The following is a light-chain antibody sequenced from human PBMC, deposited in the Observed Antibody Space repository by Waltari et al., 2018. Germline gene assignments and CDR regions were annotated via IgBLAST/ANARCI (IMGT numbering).Light chain of an antibody. J-gene: IGKJ4*01. CDR1: QSVSIY. V-gene: IGKV3-11*01. CDR2: DAS. Sequence: EVVLPQSPATLSLSPGERATLSCRASQSVSIYLAWYQQKPGQAPRLLIYDASNRATGIPARFSGSGSGTDFTLTINSLEPEDFAVYYCQQRSIWPPLTFGGGTKVEIK. CDR3: QQRSIWPPLT.